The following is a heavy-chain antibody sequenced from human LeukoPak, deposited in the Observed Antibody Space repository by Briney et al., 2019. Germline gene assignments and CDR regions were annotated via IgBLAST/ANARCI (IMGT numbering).Heavy chain of an antibody. Sequence: ASVKVSCKASGYTFTSYYMNWVRQAPGQGLEWMGIINPSGGSTSYAQKLQGRVTMTRDMSTSTVYMELSGLRSEDTAVYYCARDGGGGSYPNNWFDPWGQGTLVTVSS. V-gene: IGHV1-46*01. CDR2: INPSGGST. D-gene: IGHD1-26*01. CDR3: ARDGGGGSYPNNWFDP. J-gene: IGHJ5*02. CDR1: GYTFTSYY.